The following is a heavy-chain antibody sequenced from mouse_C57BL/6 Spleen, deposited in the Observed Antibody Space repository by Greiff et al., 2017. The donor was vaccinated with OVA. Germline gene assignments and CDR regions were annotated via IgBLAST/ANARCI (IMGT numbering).Heavy chain of an antibody. D-gene: IGHD2-3*01. J-gene: IGHJ2*01. CDR3: ARVYDGYQYYFDY. Sequence: ESGPGLVKPSQSLSLTCSVTGYSITSGYYWNWIRQFPGNKLEWMGYISYDGSNNYNPSLKNRISITRDTSKNQFFLKLNSVTTEDTATYYCARVYDGYQYYFDYWGQGTTLTVSS. CDR1: GYSITSGYY. CDR2: ISYDGSN. V-gene: IGHV3-6*01.